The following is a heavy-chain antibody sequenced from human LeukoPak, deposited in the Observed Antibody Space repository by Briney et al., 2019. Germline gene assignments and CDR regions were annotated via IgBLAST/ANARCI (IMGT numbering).Heavy chain of an antibody. D-gene: IGHD3-10*01. CDR1: GFTFSGAW. Sequence: GGSLRLSCAASGFTFSGAWMHWVRQAQGKGLVWVSRINNDGSTTRHADSVKGRFTISRDNARNTLYLQMNSLRVEDTAVYYCARVSGPGMNEYYHLWGQGTLVTVSS. CDR3: ARVSGPGMNEYYHL. J-gene: IGHJ1*01. CDR2: INNDGSTT. V-gene: IGHV3-74*01.